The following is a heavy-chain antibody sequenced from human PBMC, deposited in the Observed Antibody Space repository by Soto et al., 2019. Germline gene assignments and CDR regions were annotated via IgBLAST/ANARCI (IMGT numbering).Heavy chain of an antibody. D-gene: IGHD3-3*01. Sequence: QLQLQESGPGLVKPSETLALTCSVSGGSISISSYYWGWVRQPPGKGLEWIACMYYSGGTSYYPSLKSRATISVDKSKNQFSLKLTSATAADTAVYYCARLDLFLEYFNPWGQGTLVTVSS. CDR3: ARLDLFLEYFNP. CDR2: MYYSGGT. V-gene: IGHV4-39*01. J-gene: IGHJ5*02. CDR1: GGSISISSYY.